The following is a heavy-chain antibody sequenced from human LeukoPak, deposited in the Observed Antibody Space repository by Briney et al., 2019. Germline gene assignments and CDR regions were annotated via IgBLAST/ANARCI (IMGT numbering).Heavy chain of an antibody. D-gene: IGHD4-4*01. V-gene: IGHV4-30-2*01. CDR1: GGSISSGGYS. Sequence: SETLSLTCAVSGGSISSGGYSWSWIRQPPGKGLEWIGYIYHSGSTYYNPSLKSRVTISVDRSKNQFSLKLSSVTAADTAVYYCARGTVTTFLGYYFDYWGQGTLVTVSS. J-gene: IGHJ4*02. CDR2: IYHSGST. CDR3: ARGTVTTFLGYYFDY.